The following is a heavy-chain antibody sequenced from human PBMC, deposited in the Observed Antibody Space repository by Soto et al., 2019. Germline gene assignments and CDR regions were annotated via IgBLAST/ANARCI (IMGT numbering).Heavy chain of an antibody. CDR1: GGSISSGGYS. Sequence: QLQLQESGSGLVKPSQTLSLTCAVSGGSISSGGYSWSWIRQPPGKGLEWIGYIYHSGSTYYNPSLKRLVTRAVDRSKYQFSLMLSSVTAADTAVYYCARGLLYGASTVPVDYWGQGTLGTVSS. CDR2: IYHSGST. V-gene: IGHV4-30-2*01. CDR3: ARGLLYGASTVPVDY. J-gene: IGHJ4*02. D-gene: IGHD4-17*01.